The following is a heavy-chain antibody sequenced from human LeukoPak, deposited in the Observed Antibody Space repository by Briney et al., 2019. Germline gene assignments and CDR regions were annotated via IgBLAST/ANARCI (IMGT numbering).Heavy chain of an antibody. V-gene: IGHV3-21*01. D-gene: IGHD2-2*01. CDR2: ISSSTGYI. CDR1: GFTFSSYN. CDR3: ARDSSLAGDYYYGMDV. J-gene: IGHJ6*04. Sequence: GGSLRLSCAASGFTFSSYNMNWVRQAPGKGLEWVSSISSSTGYIYYADSVKGRFTISRDNAKSSLYLQMNSLRAEDTAVYYCARDSSLAGDYYYGMDVWGKGTTVTVSS.